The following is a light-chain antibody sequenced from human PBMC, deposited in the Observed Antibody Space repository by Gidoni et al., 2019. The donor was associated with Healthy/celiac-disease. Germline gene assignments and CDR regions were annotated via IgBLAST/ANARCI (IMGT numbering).Light chain of an antibody. Sequence: PASVSGSPGQSITISCTGTSSDVGGYNYVSSYQQHPGKAPKLMIYDVSKRPSGVSNRFSGSKSGNTASLTISGLQAEDEADYYCSSYTSSSTNVVFGGGTKLTVL. CDR1: SSDVGGYNY. J-gene: IGLJ2*01. CDR2: DVS. V-gene: IGLV2-14*01. CDR3: SSYTSSSTNVV.